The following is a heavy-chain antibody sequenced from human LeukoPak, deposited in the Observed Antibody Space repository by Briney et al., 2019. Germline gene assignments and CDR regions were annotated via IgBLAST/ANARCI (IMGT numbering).Heavy chain of an antibody. CDR2: IYNSGFT. CDR1: GDTFSGDSVNSGTYY. CDR3: ARAKFRADSSGYYAGFDY. Sequence: SETLSLTCTVSGDTFSGDSVNSGTYYWNWIRQPAGKGLEWIGRIYNSGFTNYNPSLKGRVTISVDTSKNQFSLKLSSVTAADTAVYYCARAKFRADSSGYYAGFDYWGQGTLVTVSS. V-gene: IGHV4-61*02. J-gene: IGHJ4*02. D-gene: IGHD3-22*01.